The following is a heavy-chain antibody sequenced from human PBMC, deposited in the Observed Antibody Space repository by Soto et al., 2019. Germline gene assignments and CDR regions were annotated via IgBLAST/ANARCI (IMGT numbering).Heavy chain of an antibody. CDR3: ASPRGLDDAFDF. CDR2: VSSSGSYK. Sequence: EVQLVESGGGLVKPGGSMRLSCAVSGFTFSSQTMNWVRQAPGKGLEWVSSVSSSGSYKYYADSVKGRFTISRDNAKNSLYLQMSSLRAEDTAVYFCASPRGLDDAFDFWGQGTMVTVSS. V-gene: IGHV3-21*01. CDR1: GFTFSSQT. J-gene: IGHJ3*01. D-gene: IGHD3-10*01.